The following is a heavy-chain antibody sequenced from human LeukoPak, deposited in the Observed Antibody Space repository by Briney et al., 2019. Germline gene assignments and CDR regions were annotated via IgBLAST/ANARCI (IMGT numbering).Heavy chain of an antibody. J-gene: IGHJ4*02. CDR1: GFTFSSYW. V-gene: IGHV3-7*01. CDR3: ARDPSYYYDSSGYYGSDY. CDR2: IKQDGSEK. D-gene: IGHD3-22*01. Sequence: GGSLRLSCAASGFTFSSYWMSWVRQAPGKGLEWVANIKQDGSEKYYVDSVKGRFTISRDNAKNSLYLQMNSLRAEDTAVYYCARDPSYYYDSSGYYGSDYWGQGTLVTVSS.